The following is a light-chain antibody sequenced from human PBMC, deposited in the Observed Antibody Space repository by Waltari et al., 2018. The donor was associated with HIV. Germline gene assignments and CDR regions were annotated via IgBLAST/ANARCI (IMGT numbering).Light chain of an antibody. J-gene: IGLJ2*01. V-gene: IGLV3-21*01. CDR2: HDT. CDR1: NIGSKS. Sequence: SYVLTQPPSVSVAPGKTARITCGGENIGSKSVHWYQKQPGQAPVMVIYHDTDRPSGIPDRFSGSNSEDTATLTIRRVEAGDEADYFCQVWDTNTDQYVIFGGGTNLAV. CDR3: QVWDTNTDQYVI.